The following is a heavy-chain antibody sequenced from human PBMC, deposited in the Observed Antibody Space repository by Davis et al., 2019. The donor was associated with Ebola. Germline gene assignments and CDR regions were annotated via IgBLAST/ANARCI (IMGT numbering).Heavy chain of an antibody. D-gene: IGHD1-1*01. CDR3: AKDLWKNYFYAMDV. V-gene: IGHV3-30*02. Sequence: PGGSLRLSCAASGFTFSTLVMHWARQAPGKGLEWVAFIRYDGRNEYYADPVKGRFTISRDNSKNTLYLQMSSLRPEDTGVYYCAKDLWKNYFYAMDVWGQGTTVTVSS. CDR2: IRYDGRNE. J-gene: IGHJ6*02. CDR1: GFTFSTLV.